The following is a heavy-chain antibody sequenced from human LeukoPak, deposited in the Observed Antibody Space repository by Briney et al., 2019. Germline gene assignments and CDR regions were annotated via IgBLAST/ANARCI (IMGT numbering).Heavy chain of an antibody. CDR3: AAEYSSSGVAV. D-gene: IGHD5-18*01. CDR2: IVVGSGNT. Sequence: SVKVSCKASGFTFTSSAMQWVRQARGQRLEWIGWIVVGSGNTNSAHKFQERVPITRDMSTSTAYMELSSLRSEDTAVYYCAAEYSSSGVAVWGQGTTVTVSS. V-gene: IGHV1-58*02. J-gene: IGHJ6*02. CDR1: GFTFTSSA.